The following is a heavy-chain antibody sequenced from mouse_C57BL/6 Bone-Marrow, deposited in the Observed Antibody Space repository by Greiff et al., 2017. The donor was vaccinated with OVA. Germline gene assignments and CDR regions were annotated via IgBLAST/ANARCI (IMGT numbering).Heavy chain of an antibody. V-gene: IGHV2-2*01. CDR3: AMYYYGSTPYWYFDV. D-gene: IGHD1-1*01. CDR2: IWSGGST. Sequence: VHLVESGPGLVQPSQSLSITCTVSGFSLTSYCVHWVRQSPGKGLEWLGVIWSGGSTDYNAAFISRLSISKDNSKSHVFFKMNSLQADDTAIYYCAMYYYGSTPYWYFDVWGKGTTVTVSS. J-gene: IGHJ1*03. CDR1: GFSLTSYC.